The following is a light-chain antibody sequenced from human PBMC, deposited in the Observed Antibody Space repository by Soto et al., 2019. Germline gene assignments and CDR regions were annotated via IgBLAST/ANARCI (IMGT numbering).Light chain of an antibody. CDR2: DVS. J-gene: IGLJ1*01. Sequence: QSALTQPPSVSGSPGQSVTISCTGTSSDVGSSNGVSWYQQPPGTAPKLMIYDVSNRPSGVPDRFSGSKSGNTASLTISWLQAEDEADYYCSSYTSSSTYVFGTGTKVTV. CDR3: SSYTSSSTYV. V-gene: IGLV2-18*02. CDR1: SSDVGSSNG.